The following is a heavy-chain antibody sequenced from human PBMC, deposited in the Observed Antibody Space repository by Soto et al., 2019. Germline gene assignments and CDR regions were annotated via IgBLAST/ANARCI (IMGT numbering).Heavy chain of an antibody. CDR3: ARGRYGDY. J-gene: IGHJ4*02. CDR2: ISAHNGNT. Sequence: QVHLVQSGAEVKKPGASVKVSCKGSGYAFTTYGITWVRQAPGQGREWMGWISAHNGNTNYAQTLQGRVTVTRDTSTSTAYMELRSLRSDDTAVYYCARGRYGDYWGQGALVTVSS. CDR1: GYAFTTYG. V-gene: IGHV1-18*01. D-gene: IGHD1-1*01.